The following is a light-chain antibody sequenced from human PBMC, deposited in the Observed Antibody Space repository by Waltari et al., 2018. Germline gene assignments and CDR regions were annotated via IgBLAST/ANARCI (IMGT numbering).Light chain of an antibody. Sequence: DIQMTQSPSSVSASVGDRVTITCRASQGINSWLAWYQQKPGKAPKLLIYAASSLQSGVPSRFSGSGSVTDFTLTISSLQSEDFATYYCQQANLFLPITFGQGTRLEIK. CDR3: QQANLFLPIT. CDR1: QGINSW. V-gene: IGKV1-12*01. CDR2: AAS. J-gene: IGKJ5*01.